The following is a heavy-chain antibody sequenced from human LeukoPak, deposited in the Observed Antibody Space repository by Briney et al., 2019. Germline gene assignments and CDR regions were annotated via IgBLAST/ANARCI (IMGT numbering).Heavy chain of an antibody. CDR2: ISWNSGSI. CDR1: GFTFDDYA. Sequence: GGSLRLSCAAPGFTFDDYAMHWVRQAPGKGLEWVSGISWNSGSIGYADSVKGRFTISRDNAKNCLYLQMNSLRAEDTALYYCAKVVGPGYSSSVDYWGQGTLVTVSS. V-gene: IGHV3-9*01. CDR3: AKVVGPGYSSSVDY. J-gene: IGHJ4*02. D-gene: IGHD6-19*01.